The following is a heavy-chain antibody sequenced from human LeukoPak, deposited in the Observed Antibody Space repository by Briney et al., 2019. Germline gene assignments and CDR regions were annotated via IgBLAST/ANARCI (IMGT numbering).Heavy chain of an antibody. CDR3: ARHGTYYYDSSGYYWDYYYYGMDV. J-gene: IGHJ6*02. CDR2: LYISGST. V-gene: IGHV4-4*07. CDR1: GASISSYY. D-gene: IGHD3-22*01. Sequence: PSETLSLTCTVSGASISSYYYNWIRQTAGRGLEWIGRLYISGSTDYNPSLKSRVTISVDTSKNQFSLKLSSVTAADTAVYYCARHGTYYYDSSGYYWDYYYYGMDVWGQGTTVTVSS.